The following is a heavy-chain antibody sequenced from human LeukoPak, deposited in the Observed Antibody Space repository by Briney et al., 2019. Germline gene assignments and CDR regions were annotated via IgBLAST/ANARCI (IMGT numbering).Heavy chain of an antibody. V-gene: IGHV3-48*04. D-gene: IGHD6-19*01. J-gene: IGHJ4*02. CDR2: ISSGSTI. Sequence: PGGSLRLSCAASGFTFSSYSMNWVRQAPGKGLEWVSYISSGSTIYDADSVKGRFTISRDNAKNSLYLQMNSVRAEDTAVYYCARESIAVAGAPFDYWGQGTLVTVSS. CDR1: GFTFSSYS. CDR3: ARESIAVAGAPFDY.